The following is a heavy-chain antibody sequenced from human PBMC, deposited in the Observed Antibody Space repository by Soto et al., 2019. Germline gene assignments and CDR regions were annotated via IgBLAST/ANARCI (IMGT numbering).Heavy chain of an antibody. CDR2: IIPIFGTA. D-gene: IGHD3-3*01. Sequence: SVKVSCKASGGTFSSYVISWVRQAPGQGLEWMGGIIPIFGTANYAQKFQGRVTITADKSTSTAYMELSSLRSEDTAVYYCARAFSPYDFWSGYYNKDAFDIWGQGTMVTVSS. J-gene: IGHJ3*02. CDR1: GGTFSSYV. CDR3: ARAFSPYDFWSGYYNKDAFDI. V-gene: IGHV1-69*06.